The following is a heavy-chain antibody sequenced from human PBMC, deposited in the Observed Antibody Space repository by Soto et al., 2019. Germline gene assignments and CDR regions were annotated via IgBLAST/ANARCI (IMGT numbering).Heavy chain of an antibody. CDR2: ISWNSNII. D-gene: IGHD2-15*01. V-gene: IGHV3-9*01. J-gene: IGHJ4*02. CDR1: GFTFDDYA. CDR3: AKGDPDGFCSGGRCYFDY. Sequence: EVQLVESGGGLVQPGRSLRLSCAASGFTFDDYAMHWVRRVPVKGLEWVSSISWNSNIIGYADSVKGRFTISRDNAKNSLYLQMNSLRPEDTALYYCAKGDPDGFCSGGRCYFDYWGQGTLVTVSS.